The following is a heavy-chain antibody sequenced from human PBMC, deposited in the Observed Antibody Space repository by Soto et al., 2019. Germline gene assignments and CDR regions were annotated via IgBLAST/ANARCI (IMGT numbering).Heavy chain of an antibody. J-gene: IGHJ3*02. CDR2: ISGSGSTT. Sequence: QVQLVESGGGLVKPGGSLRLSCAASGFTFSDSYMSWIRQAPGKGLEWVSYISGSGSTTYYADSVKGRFTISRDNAKNSLYLQINRLRAEDTAVYYCARGPDRGRIAIGRTFDIWGQGTMVTVSS. CDR3: ARGPDRGRIAIGRTFDI. V-gene: IGHV3-11*01. CDR1: GFTFSDSY. D-gene: IGHD6-13*01.